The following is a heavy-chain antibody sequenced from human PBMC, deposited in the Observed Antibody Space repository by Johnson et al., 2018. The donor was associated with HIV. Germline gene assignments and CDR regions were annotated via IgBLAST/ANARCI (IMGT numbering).Heavy chain of an antibody. CDR1: GFTFSNAW. D-gene: IGHD3-16*01. Sequence: VQLVESGGGLVKPGGSLRLSCAASGFTFSNAWITWVRQGPGKGLEWVGRIKSKTAGGTTDYAAPVKGRFSISSDDSTNTLHMQMSSLKTEDTAVYYCWAQWTVITFGGPSAFDIWGQGTTVTVSS. V-gene: IGHV3-15*01. J-gene: IGHJ3*02. CDR2: IKSKTAGGTT. CDR3: WAQWTVITFGGPSAFDI.